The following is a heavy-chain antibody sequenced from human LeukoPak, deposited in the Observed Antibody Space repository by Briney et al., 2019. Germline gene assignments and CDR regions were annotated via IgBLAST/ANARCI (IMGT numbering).Heavy chain of an antibody. Sequence: PGASVKVSCKASGGTFSSYAISWVRQAPEQGLEWMGGIIPIFGTANYAQKFQGRVTITTDESTSTAYMELSSLRSGDTAVYYCAIGPYSSGWLDYYYYMDVWGKGTTVTVSS. D-gene: IGHD6-19*01. V-gene: IGHV1-69*05. CDR2: IIPIFGTA. J-gene: IGHJ6*03. CDR1: GGTFSSYA. CDR3: AIGPYSSGWLDYYYYMDV.